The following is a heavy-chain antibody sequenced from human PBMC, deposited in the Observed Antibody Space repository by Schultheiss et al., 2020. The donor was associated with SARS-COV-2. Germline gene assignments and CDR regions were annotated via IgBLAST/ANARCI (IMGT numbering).Heavy chain of an antibody. CDR3: AKDSPLTGHYVDFEF. V-gene: IGHV3-30-3*01. Sequence: GESLKISCAASGFTFSSYAMHWVRQAPGKGLEWVAVISYDGSNKYYADSVKGRFTISRDNSQNTLYLQMNSLRAEDTAVYHCAKDSPLTGHYVDFEFWGQGTLVTVSS. D-gene: IGHD7-27*01. CDR2: ISYDGSNK. CDR1: GFTFSSYA. J-gene: IGHJ4*02.